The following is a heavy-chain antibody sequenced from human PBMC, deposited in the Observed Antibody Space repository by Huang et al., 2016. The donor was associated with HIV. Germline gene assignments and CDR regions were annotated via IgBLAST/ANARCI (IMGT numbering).Heavy chain of an antibody. Sequence: QVQLVQSGGEVKTPGASVKVSCKASGYTFTSYGISWVRQAPGQGLEWMGWISAYNGNTNYAQKSQGRVTMTTDTDTSTAYVDLRSLRSDDTAMYYCARGPSIAARAEYLQHWGQGTLVTVSS. CDR2: ISAYNGNT. CDR3: ARGPSIAARAEYLQH. D-gene: IGHD6-6*01. J-gene: IGHJ1*01. CDR1: GYTFTSYG. V-gene: IGHV1-18*04.